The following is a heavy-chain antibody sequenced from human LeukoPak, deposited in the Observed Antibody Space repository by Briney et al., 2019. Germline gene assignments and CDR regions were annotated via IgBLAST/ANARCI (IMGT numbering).Heavy chain of an antibody. D-gene: IGHD2-2*01. V-gene: IGHV5-51*01. J-gene: IGHJ4*02. CDR3: ATSQGTSGWAYYFDY. CDR1: GYSFTSYW. Sequence: GESLKISCKGSGYSFTSYWIGWVRQMPGKGLEWMGIIYPGDSDTRYSPSFQGQVTISADKSISTAYLQWSSLKASDTAMYYCATSQGTSGWAYYFDYWGQGTLVTVPS. CDR2: IYPGDSDT.